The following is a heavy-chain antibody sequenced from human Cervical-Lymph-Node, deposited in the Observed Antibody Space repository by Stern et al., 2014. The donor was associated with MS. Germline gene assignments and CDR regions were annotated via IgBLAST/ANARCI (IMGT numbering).Heavy chain of an antibody. J-gene: IGHJ4*02. Sequence: QMQLVQSGAEVKKPGSSVKVSCTLSGGAFSSFAVSWVRQAPGQGLEWMGGILPVLTTPNYAQKFQGRVTITADEATSTVYMEVRSLKSDDTAIYFCARETRHGYNFDYWGQGTLVTVSS. V-gene: IGHV1-69*19. CDR1: GGAFSSFA. CDR3: ARETRHGYNFDY. D-gene: IGHD5-24*01. CDR2: ILPVLTTP.